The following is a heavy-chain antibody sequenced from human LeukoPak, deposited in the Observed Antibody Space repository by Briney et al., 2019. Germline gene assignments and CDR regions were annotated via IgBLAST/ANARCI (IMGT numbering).Heavy chain of an antibody. V-gene: IGHV3-48*02. CDR3: ARDHYSRNDH. J-gene: IGHJ4*02. CDR1: GFTFTNYA. D-gene: IGHD6-13*01. CDR2: ISSSSSTI. Sequence: GGSLRLSCAASGFTFTNYAMSWVRQAPGKGLEWVSYISSSSSTIYYTGSVKGRFTISRDNAKNSVYLHMNSLRDEDTAVYYCARDHYSRNDHWGQGTLVTVSS.